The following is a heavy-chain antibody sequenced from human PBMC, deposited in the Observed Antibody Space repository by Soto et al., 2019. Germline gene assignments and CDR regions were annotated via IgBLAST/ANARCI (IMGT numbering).Heavy chain of an antibody. CDR3: AKGYSGYDYSFDY. D-gene: IGHD5-12*01. CDR1: GFTFSSYA. Sequence: EVQLLESGGGLVQPGGSLRLSCAASGFTFSSYAMSWVRQAPGKGLEWVSAISGSGGSTYYADSVKGRFTISRDNSKNTLYLQMHSLRAEDTAVYYCAKGYSGYDYSFDYWGQGTLVTVSS. CDR2: ISGSGGST. J-gene: IGHJ4*02. V-gene: IGHV3-23*01.